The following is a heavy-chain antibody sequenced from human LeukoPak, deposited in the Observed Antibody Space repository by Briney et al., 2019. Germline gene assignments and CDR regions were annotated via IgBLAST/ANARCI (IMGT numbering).Heavy chain of an antibody. Sequence: PGRSLRLSCAASGFTFSSYGMHWVRQAPGKGLEWVAVIWYDGSDQYYADSVKGRFTISRDNSKNTLSLQMNSLRAEDTAVYYCAREEAAEYYGMDVWGQGTTVTVSS. CDR3: AREEAAEYYGMDV. V-gene: IGHV3-33*01. J-gene: IGHJ6*02. D-gene: IGHD1-14*01. CDR1: GFTFSSYG. CDR2: IWYDGSDQ.